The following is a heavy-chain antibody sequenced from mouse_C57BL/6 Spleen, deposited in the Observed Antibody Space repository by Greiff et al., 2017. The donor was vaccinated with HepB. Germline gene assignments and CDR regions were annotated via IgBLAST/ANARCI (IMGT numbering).Heavy chain of an antibody. CDR3: ARFGAAYYFDY. CDR1: GFTFSDYG. V-gene: IGHV5-15*01. J-gene: IGHJ2*01. CDR2: ISNLAYSI. D-gene: IGHD3-1*01. Sequence: EVKVVESGGGLVQPGGSLKLSCAASGFTFSDYGMAWVRQAPRKGPEWVAFISNLAYSIYYADTVTGRFTISRENAKNTLYLEMSSLRSEDTAMYYCARFGAAYYFDYWGQGTTLTVSS.